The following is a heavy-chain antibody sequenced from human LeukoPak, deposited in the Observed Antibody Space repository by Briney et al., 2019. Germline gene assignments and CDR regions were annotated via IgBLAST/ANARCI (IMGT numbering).Heavy chain of an antibody. CDR1: GFTFDDFA. CDR2: ISWDGDQT. V-gene: IGHV3-43D*03. Sequence: GGSLRLSCAASGFTFDDFAMHWVRQAPGKGLEWISFISWDGDQTYYADSVKGRFTISRDNGENSLYLQMNSLRAEDTAVYYCAREALHWSDGADWGRGTLVTVSS. CDR3: AREALHWSDGAD. J-gene: IGHJ4*02. D-gene: IGHD1-1*01.